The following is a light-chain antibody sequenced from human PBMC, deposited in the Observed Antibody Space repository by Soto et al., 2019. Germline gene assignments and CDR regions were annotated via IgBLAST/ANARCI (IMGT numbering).Light chain of an antibody. J-gene: IGLJ1*01. V-gene: IGLV2-14*03. CDR3: SSYTSSSLYV. CDR1: SSDVGGYDY. Sequence: QSALTQPASVSGSPGQSITISCTGTSSDVGGYDYVSWYQHHPGKAPKLMIYDVSNRPSRVSNRFSGSKSGNTASLTISGLQAEDEADYYCSSYTSSSLYVFGTGTKLTVL. CDR2: DVS.